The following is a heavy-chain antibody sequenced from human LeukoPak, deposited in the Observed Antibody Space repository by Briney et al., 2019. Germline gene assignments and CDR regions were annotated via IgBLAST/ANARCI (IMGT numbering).Heavy chain of an antibody. D-gene: IGHD6-6*01. Sequence: SVKVSCKASGGTFSSYAISWVRQAPGQGLEWMGGIIPIFGTANYAQKFQGRVTITTGESTSTAYMELSSLRSEDTAVYYCARSSIAARPFDYWGQGTLVTVSS. CDR3: ARSSIAARPFDY. J-gene: IGHJ4*02. CDR1: GGTFSSYA. CDR2: IIPIFGTA. V-gene: IGHV1-69*05.